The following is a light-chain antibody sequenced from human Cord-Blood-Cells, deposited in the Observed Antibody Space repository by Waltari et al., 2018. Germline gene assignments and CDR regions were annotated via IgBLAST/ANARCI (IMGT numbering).Light chain of an antibody. CDR1: SSDVGSYNL. CDR3: CSYAGSSTFDVV. V-gene: IGLV2-23*03. Sequence: QSALTQPASVSGSPGQSITISCTGTSSDVGSYNLVSWYQQHPGKAPKLMIYEGSKRPSGVSKRFSGSKSGNTASLTSSGLQAEDEADYYCCSYAGSSTFDVVFGGGTKLTVL. CDR2: EGS. J-gene: IGLJ2*01.